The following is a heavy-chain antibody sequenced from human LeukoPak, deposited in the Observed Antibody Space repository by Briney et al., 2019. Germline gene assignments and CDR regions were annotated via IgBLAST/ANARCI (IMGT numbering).Heavy chain of an antibody. CDR2: INVDVART. D-gene: IGHD3-16*01. CDR1: GFTLKNYA. V-gene: IGHV3-64D*06. CDR3: VKTMVTLGGLIRTDAFDI. Sequence: GGSLRLSCSAPGFTLKNYALDSVRQAPGKVLEYVSGINVDVARTYYAGSVRDRFPISRDNYKNTLYLHMSSLRPDDTDVYFCVKTMVTLGGLIRTDAFDIWGEGTMVTVSS. J-gene: IGHJ3*02.